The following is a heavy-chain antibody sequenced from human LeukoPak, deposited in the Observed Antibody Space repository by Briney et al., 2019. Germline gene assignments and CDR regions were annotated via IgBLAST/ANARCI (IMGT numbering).Heavy chain of an antibody. CDR1: GYTFTSYY. V-gene: IGHV1-46*03. D-gene: IGHD3-3*01. Sequence: SVKVSCKASGYTFTSYYMHWVRQAPGQGLEWMGIINPSGGSTIYAQKFEGRVTITRHTSTNTIYMDVSSLRSEDTAVYYCARGPRGRFLEWLFRRFHWFDPWGQGTLVTVSS. CDR3: ARGPRGRFLEWLFRRFHWFDP. CDR2: INPSGGST. J-gene: IGHJ5*02.